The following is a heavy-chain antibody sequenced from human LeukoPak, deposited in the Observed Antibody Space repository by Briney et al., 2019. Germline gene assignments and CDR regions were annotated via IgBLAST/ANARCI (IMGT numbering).Heavy chain of an antibody. V-gene: IGHV3-23*01. CDR2: ISGGGTT. Sequence: GGSLRLSCAASGFTFSSYAMSWVRQAPGKGLEWVSAISGGGTTYYADSVKGRFTISRDNSKNTLFLQMSSLRAEDTAVYYCAGDISWYFDYWGQGMLVTVSS. CDR1: GFTFSSYA. J-gene: IGHJ4*02. D-gene: IGHD6-13*01. CDR3: AGDISWYFDY.